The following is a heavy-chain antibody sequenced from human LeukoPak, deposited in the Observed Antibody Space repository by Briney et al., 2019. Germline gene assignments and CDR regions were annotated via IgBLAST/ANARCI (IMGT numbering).Heavy chain of an antibody. CDR1: GYTFTGYY. V-gene: IGHV1-2*02. D-gene: IGHD6-13*01. J-gene: IGHJ5*02. CDR3: ARDLGSSWYDWFDP. CDR2: INPNSGGT. Sequence: ASVKVSCKASGYTFTGYYMHWVRQAPGQGLEWMGWINPNSGGTNYAQKFQGRVTMTRDTSISTAYMELSRLRYDDTAVYYCARDLGSSWYDWFDPWGQGTLVTVSS.